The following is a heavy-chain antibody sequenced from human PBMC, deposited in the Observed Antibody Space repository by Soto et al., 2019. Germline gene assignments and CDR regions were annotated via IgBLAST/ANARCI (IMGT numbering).Heavy chain of an antibody. CDR1: GYTFTAYY. CDR3: ARDPHEFWTSYWFDP. J-gene: IGHJ5*02. CDR2: ISAYDGKT. V-gene: IGHV1-18*04. D-gene: IGHD3-3*01. Sequence: ASVKVSCKASGYTFTAYYMHWVRQAPGQGLELMGWISAYDGKTTYAEKFQGRVTLTTDTSTSTAYMELRSLGSDDTAIYYCARDPHEFWTSYWFDPWGQGTPVTVSS.